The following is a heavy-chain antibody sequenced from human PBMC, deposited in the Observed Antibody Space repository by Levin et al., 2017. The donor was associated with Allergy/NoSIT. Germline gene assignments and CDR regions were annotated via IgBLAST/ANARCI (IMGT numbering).Heavy chain of an antibody. CDR2: ISSSSSYI. V-gene: IGHV3-21*01. CDR1: GFTFSSYS. Sequence: PGGSLRLSCAASGFTFSSYSMNWVRQAPGKGLEWVSSISSSSSYIYYADSVKGRFTISRDNAKNSLYLQMNSLRAEDTAVYYCARGRITGTPSIPPLDYWGQGTLVTVSS. CDR3: ARGRITGTPSIPPLDY. J-gene: IGHJ4*02. D-gene: IGHD1-20*01.